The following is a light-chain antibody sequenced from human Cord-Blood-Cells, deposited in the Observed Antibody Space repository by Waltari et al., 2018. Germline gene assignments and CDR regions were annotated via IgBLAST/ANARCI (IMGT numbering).Light chain of an antibody. CDR2: EGS. J-gene: IGLJ3*02. V-gene: IGLV2-23*01. Sequence: QSALTQPASVSGPPGQSITISCTGTSSDVGSYNLVSWYQQHPGKAPKLMIYEGSKRPSGVSSCFCGSKSGNTASLTISGLEAEDEADYYCCSYAGSWVFGGGTKLTVL. CDR1: SSDVGSYNL. CDR3: CSYAGSWV.